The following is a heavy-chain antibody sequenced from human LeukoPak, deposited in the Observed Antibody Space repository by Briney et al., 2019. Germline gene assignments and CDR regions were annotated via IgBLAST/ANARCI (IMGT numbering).Heavy chain of an antibody. CDR3: ARDLREIAY. J-gene: IGHJ4*02. D-gene: IGHD1-26*01. V-gene: IGHV4-39*07. CDR1: GGSISSSSYY. Sequence: SETLSLTCTVSGGSISSSSYYWGWIRQPPGKGLEWIGSIYYSGSTYYNPSLKSRVTISADTSKNQFSLKLSSVTAADTAVYYCARDLREIAYWGQGTLVTVSS. CDR2: IYYSGST.